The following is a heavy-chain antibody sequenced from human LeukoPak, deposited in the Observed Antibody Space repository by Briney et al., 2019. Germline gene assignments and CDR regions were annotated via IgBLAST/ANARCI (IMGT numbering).Heavy chain of an antibody. CDR3: ARQKISDYYDSSGYYDYFDY. J-gene: IGHJ4*02. Sequence: SETLSLTCTVSGGSISSSYWSWIRQPAGKGLEWIGRIYLSGSTNYNPSLKSRVTISVDTSKNQFSLKLSSVTAADTAVYYCARQKISDYYDSSGYYDYFDYWGQGTLVTVSS. V-gene: IGHV4-4*07. D-gene: IGHD3-22*01. CDR2: IYLSGST. CDR1: GGSISSSY.